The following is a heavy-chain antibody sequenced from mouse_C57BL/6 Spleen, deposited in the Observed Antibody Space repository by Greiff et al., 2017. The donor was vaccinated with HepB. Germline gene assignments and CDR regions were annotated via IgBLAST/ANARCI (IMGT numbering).Heavy chain of an antibody. CDR1: GFTFSDYG. V-gene: IGHV5-17*01. J-gene: IGHJ3*01. CDR2: ISSGSSTI. D-gene: IGHD2-5*01. CDR3: ARQSYYSNYVAAY. Sequence: EVQLQESGGGLVKPGGSLKLSCAASGFTFSDYGMHWVRQAPEKGLEWVAYISSGSSTIYYADTVKGRFTISRDNAKNTLFLQMTSLRSEDTAMYYCARQSYYSNYVAAYWGQGTLVTVSA.